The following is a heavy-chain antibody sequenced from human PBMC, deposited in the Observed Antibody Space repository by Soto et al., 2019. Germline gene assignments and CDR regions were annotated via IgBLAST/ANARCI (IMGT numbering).Heavy chain of an antibody. V-gene: IGHV1-18*01. J-gene: IGHJ4*02. D-gene: IGHD3-16*02. CDR2: ISAYNGNT. CDR1: GYTFTSYG. CDR3: AREYDYVWGSYRSDFDY. Sequence: GASVKVSCKASGYTFTSYGISWVRQAPGQGLEWMGWISAYNGNTNYAQKLQGRVTMTTDTSTSTAYMELRSLRSDDTAVYYCAREYDYVWGSYRSDFDYWGQGTLVTVS.